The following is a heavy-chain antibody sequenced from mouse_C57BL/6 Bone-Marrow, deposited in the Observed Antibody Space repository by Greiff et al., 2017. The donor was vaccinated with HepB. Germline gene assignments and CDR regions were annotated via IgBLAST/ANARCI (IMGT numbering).Heavy chain of an antibody. V-gene: IGHV5-16*01. CDR3: ARECYWYFDV. J-gene: IGHJ1*03. CDR1: GFTFSDYY. CDR2: INYDGSST. Sequence: EVQVVESEGGLVQPGSSMKLSCTASGFTFSDYYMAWVRQVPEKGLEWVANINYDGSSTYYLDSLKSRFIISRDNAKNILYLQMSSLKSEDTATYYCARECYWYFDVWGTGTTVTVSS.